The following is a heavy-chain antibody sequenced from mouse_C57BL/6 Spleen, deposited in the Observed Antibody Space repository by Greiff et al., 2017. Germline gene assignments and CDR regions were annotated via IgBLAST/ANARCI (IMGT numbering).Heavy chain of an antibody. CDR3: ARAYSSYAGYFDY. CDR1: GFTFSSYA. Sequence: EVQLVESGGGLVKPGGSLKLSCAASGFTFSSYAMSWVRQTPEKRLEWVATISDGGSYTYYPDNVKGRFTISRDNAKNNLYLQMSHLKSEDTAMYYCARAYSSYAGYFDYWGQGTTLTVSS. J-gene: IGHJ2*01. V-gene: IGHV5-4*01. CDR2: ISDGGSYT. D-gene: IGHD2-5*01.